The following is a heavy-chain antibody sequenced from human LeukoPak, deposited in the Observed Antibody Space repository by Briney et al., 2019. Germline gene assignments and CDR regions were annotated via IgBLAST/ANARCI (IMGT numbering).Heavy chain of an antibody. CDR1: GFTFSNTW. V-gene: IGHV3-15*01. CDR3: TTGLRAADTN. Sequence: TGGSLRLSCAASGFTFSNTWMSWVRQAPGKGLEWVGRIKSKTDGGTTDYAAPVKGRFTISRDDSKNTLYLQMNSLKTEDTVVYYCTTGLRAADTNWGRGTLVTVSS. J-gene: IGHJ4*02. D-gene: IGHD3-16*01. CDR2: IKSKTDGGTT.